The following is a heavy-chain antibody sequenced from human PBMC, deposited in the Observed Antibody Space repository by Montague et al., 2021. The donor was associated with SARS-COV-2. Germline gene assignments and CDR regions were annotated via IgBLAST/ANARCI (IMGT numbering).Heavy chain of an antibody. J-gene: IGHJ4*02. V-gene: IGHV4-4*02. Sequence: SETLSLTCAVSGGSISNSNWWTWVRQPPGKGLEWIGEIYHSGSTNYNSSLRSRVTISVDKSKNQFSLKLTSVTAADTAVYYCARDDGWSAYWGQGTPVTVSS. CDR2: IYHSGST. D-gene: IGHD3-3*01. CDR3: ARDDGWSAY. CDR1: GGSISNSNW.